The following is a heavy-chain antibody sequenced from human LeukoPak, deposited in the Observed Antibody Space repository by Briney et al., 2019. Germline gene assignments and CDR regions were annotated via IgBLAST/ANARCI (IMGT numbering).Heavy chain of an antibody. Sequence: GESLQISCKASGSRFTSYWIGWLRQLPGKGLEWMGSIYPGDSDSRYSPSFKGQVTISADKSISTAYLQWSSLEASDTAMYYCARRSGSYSKAYDYWGQGTLVTVSS. V-gene: IGHV5-51*01. D-gene: IGHD1-26*01. CDR2: IYPGDSDS. CDR3: ARRSGSYSKAYDY. CDR1: GSRFTSYW. J-gene: IGHJ4*02.